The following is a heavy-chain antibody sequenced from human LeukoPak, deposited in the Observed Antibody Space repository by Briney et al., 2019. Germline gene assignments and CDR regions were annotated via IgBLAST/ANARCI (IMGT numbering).Heavy chain of an antibody. D-gene: IGHD3-10*02. Sequence: PGGSLRLSCAASGFTFSSFEMNWVRQAPGKGLEWVANISSSGDTIDNADSVRGRFTISRDNAKNSVYLQMNSLRAEDTAVYYCAELGITMIGGVWGKGTTVTISS. CDR3: AELGITMIGGV. V-gene: IGHV3-48*03. CDR2: ISSSGDTI. J-gene: IGHJ6*04. CDR1: GFTFSSFE.